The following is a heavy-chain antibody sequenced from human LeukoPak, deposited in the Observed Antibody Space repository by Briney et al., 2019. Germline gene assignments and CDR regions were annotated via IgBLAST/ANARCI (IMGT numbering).Heavy chain of an antibody. Sequence: TSETLSLTCTVSGGSISSGSYYWSWIRQPAGKGLEWIGRIYTSGSTNYNPSLKSRVTISVDTSKNQFSLKLSSVTAADTAVYYCARRRGYYGSGSYYKHFDYWGQGTLVTVSS. D-gene: IGHD3-10*01. CDR3: ARRRGYYGSGSYYKHFDY. V-gene: IGHV4-61*02. CDR2: IYTSGST. CDR1: GGSISSGSYY. J-gene: IGHJ4*02.